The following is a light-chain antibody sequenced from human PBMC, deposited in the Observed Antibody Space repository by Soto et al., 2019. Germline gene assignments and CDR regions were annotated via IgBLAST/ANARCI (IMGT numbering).Light chain of an antibody. CDR2: GAS. Sequence: EIVLTQSPATMSVSPGETATLSCRASQSVSSSLAWYQQTPGRAPRLLIYGASNRATDIPTRFSGSGSGTEFTLTISGLQSEDFAVYHCQQYNNWPPLTFGGGTKVDIK. CDR1: QSVSSS. J-gene: IGKJ4*01. V-gene: IGKV3-15*01. CDR3: QQYNNWPPLT.